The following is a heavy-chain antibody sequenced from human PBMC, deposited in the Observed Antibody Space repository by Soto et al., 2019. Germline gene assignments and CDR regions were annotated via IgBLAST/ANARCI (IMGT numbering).Heavy chain of an antibody. CDR2: IYHSGST. CDR3: AREYCSSTSCYDRTGFDP. J-gene: IGHJ5*02. CDR1: GGSISSGNW. D-gene: IGHD2-2*01. Sequence: QVQLQESGPGLVKPSGTLSLTCAVSGGSISSGNWWRWVRQPPGRGLEGVGEIYHSGSTNYNPSLKSRVTISVDKSKNQFSLKLSSVTAADTAVYYCAREYCSSTSCYDRTGFDPWGQGTLVTVSS. V-gene: IGHV4-4*02.